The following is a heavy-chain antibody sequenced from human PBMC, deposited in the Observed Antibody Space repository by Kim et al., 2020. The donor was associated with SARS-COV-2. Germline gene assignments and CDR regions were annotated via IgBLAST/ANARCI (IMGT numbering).Heavy chain of an antibody. J-gene: IGHJ5*02. CDR2: IYYSGST. Sequence: SETLSLTCTVSGGSISSYYWSWIRQPPGKGLEWIGYIYYSGSTNYNPSLKSRVTISVDTSKNQFSLKLSSVTAADTAVYYCARGLEIAAAGTGNWFDPWGQGTLVTVSS. V-gene: IGHV4-59*13. D-gene: IGHD6-13*01. CDR1: GGSISSYY. CDR3: ARGLEIAAAGTGNWFDP.